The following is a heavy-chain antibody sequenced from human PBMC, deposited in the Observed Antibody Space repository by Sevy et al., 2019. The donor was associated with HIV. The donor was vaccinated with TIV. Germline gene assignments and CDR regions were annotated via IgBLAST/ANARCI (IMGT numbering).Heavy chain of an antibody. CDR2: ISYDGSNK. Sequence: GGSLRLSCAASGFTFSSYAMHWVRQAPGKGLEWVAVISYDGSNKYYADSVKGRFTICRDKSKNTLYLQMNSLRAEDTAVYYCAIDQCYYDSSGYCAFDIWGQGTMVTVSS. V-gene: IGHV3-30-3*01. CDR1: GFTFSSYA. CDR3: AIDQCYYDSSGYCAFDI. D-gene: IGHD3-22*01. J-gene: IGHJ3*02.